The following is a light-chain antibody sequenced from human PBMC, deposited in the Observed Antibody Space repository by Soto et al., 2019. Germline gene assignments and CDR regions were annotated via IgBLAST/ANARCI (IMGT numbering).Light chain of an antibody. CDR2: SND. Sequence: QSVLTQPPSASGTPGQRVTLSCSGSSSNIGTNTVNWYQQLPGTAPRLLIYSNDQRPSRVPDRFSGSKSGTSASLAISGLQSEDEADYYCAAWDDSLHGAVFGGGTKLTVL. CDR1: SSNIGTNT. J-gene: IGLJ2*01. CDR3: AAWDDSLHGAV. V-gene: IGLV1-44*01.